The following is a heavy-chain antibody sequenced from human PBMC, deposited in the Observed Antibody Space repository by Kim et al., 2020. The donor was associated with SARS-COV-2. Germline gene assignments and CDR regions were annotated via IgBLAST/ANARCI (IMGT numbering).Heavy chain of an antibody. J-gene: IGHJ5*02. CDR2: IYHSGST. D-gene: IGHD3-22*01. Sequence: SETLSLTCTVSGYSISSGYYWGWIRQPPGKGLEWIGSIYHSGSTYYNPSLKSRVTISVDTSKNQFSLKLSSVTAADTAVYYCARGEYYYDSSAMGWFDPWGQGTLVTVSS. V-gene: IGHV4-38-2*02. CDR3: ARGEYYYDSSAMGWFDP. CDR1: GYSISSGYY.